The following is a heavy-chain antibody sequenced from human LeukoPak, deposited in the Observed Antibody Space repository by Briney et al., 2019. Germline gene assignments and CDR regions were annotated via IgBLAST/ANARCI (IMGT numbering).Heavy chain of an antibody. CDR3: ARISSSWPRYYYYYGMDV. D-gene: IGHD6-13*01. J-gene: IGHJ6*02. V-gene: IGHV4-59*01. Sequence: APTRFVTCTVAGRCISRECRCWMRPHPGKGLEWIGYIYYSGSTNYNPSLKSRVTISVDTSKNQFSLKLSSVTAADTAVYYCARISSSWPRYYYYYGMDVWGQGTTVTVSS. CDR2: IYYSGST. CDR1: GRCISREC.